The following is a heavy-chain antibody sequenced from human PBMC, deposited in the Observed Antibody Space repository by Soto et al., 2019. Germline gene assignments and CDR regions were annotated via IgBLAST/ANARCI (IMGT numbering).Heavy chain of an antibody. J-gene: IGHJ3*02. Sequence: ASVKVSCKASGYTFTGYYMHWVRQAPGQGLEWMGWINPNSGGTNYAQKFQGWVTMTRDTSISTAYMELSRLRSDDTAVYYCASDRYYGSGSYLNDAFDIWGQGTMVTVSS. CDR1: GYTFTGYY. CDR2: INPNSGGT. V-gene: IGHV1-2*04. CDR3: ASDRYYGSGSYLNDAFDI. D-gene: IGHD3-10*01.